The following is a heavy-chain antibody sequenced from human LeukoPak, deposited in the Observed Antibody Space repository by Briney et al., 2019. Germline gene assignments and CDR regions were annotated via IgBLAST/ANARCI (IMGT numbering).Heavy chain of an antibody. D-gene: IGHD4-11*01. J-gene: IGHJ4*02. CDR2: FNFAAGST. CDR3: ARDHYSSLDY. Sequence: GGSLRLSCAASGFTFSSYAMHWVRQAPGKGLEWVSTFNFAAGSTHYADSVKGRFTISRDSSKNTLYLQMNSLRAEDTAVYYCARDHYSSLDYWGQGTLVTVSS. CDR1: GFTFSSYA. V-gene: IGHV3-23*01.